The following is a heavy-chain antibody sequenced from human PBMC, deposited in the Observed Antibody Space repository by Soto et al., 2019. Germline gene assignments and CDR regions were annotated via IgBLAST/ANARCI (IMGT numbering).Heavy chain of an antibody. Sequence: RGSLRVSCAASGFSFRTYAMGWVRQAPGKGLEWVSVMSNSGDLTYYADSVKGRFTISRDNSENTLYLQMSSLRAEDAAIYYCAKDRAWQWLVLGGIDYWCQGPLVTVSS. D-gene: IGHD6-19*01. CDR3: AKDRAWQWLVLGGIDY. J-gene: IGHJ4*02. CDR1: GFSFRTYA. CDR2: MSNSGDLT. V-gene: IGHV3-23*01.